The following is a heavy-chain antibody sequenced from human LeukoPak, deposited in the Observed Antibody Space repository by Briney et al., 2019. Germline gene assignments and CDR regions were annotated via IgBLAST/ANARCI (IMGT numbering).Heavy chain of an antibody. Sequence: PSETLSLTCTVSGGSISSYYWSWIRQPPGKGLEWIGYIYDSGSTNYNASLKGRVSISVDTSKNQLSLKLRSVTAADTAVYYCVRPYGSGWKDAFDIWGQGTMVTVSS. CDR1: GGSISSYY. CDR2: IYDSGST. V-gene: IGHV4-59*01. J-gene: IGHJ3*02. CDR3: VRPYGSGWKDAFDI. D-gene: IGHD6-19*01.